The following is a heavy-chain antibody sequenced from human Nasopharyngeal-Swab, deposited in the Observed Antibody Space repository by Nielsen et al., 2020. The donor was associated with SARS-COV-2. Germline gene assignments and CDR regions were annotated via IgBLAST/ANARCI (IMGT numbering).Heavy chain of an antibody. CDR3: AREEGSSWHYFDY. Sequence: GESLKISCAASGFPFSSYSMNWVRQAPGKGLEWVSYISSSSSYIYYADSVKGRFTISRDNAKTSLYLPMNSLSAEDTAVYYCAREEGSSWHYFDYWGQGTLVTVPS. V-gene: IGHV3-21*01. CDR1: GFPFSSYS. CDR2: ISSSSSYI. D-gene: IGHD6-13*01. J-gene: IGHJ4*02.